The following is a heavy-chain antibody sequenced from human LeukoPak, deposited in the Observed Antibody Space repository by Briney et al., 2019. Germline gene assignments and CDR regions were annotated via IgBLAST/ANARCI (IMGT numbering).Heavy chain of an antibody. CDR3: ASGYSGYDYFDY. CDR1: GGSISSYY. CDR2: IYYSGST. V-gene: IGHV4-59*08. D-gene: IGHD5-12*01. J-gene: IGHJ4*02. Sequence: PSETLPLTCTVSGGSISSYYWSWIRQPPGKGLEWIGYIYYSGSTNYNPSLKSRVTISVDTSKNQFSLKLSSVTAADTAVYYCASGYSGYDYFDYWGQGTLVTVSS.